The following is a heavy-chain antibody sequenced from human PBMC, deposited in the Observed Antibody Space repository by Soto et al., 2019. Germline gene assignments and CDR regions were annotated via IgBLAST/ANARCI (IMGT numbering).Heavy chain of an antibody. J-gene: IGHJ6*02. V-gene: IGHV5-51*01. Sequence: GESLKISCKGSGYSFTSYWIGWVRQMPGKGLEWMGIIYPGDSDTRYSPSFQGQVTISADKSISTAYLQWSSLKASDTAMYYCASTYYYGSGSYSYYYGMDVWGQGTTVTVSS. CDR3: ASTYYYGSGSYSYYYGMDV. D-gene: IGHD3-10*01. CDR2: IYPGDSDT. CDR1: GYSFTSYW.